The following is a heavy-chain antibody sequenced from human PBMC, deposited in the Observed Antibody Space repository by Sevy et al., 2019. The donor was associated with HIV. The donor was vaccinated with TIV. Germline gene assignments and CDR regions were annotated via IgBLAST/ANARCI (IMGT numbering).Heavy chain of an antibody. V-gene: IGHV1-2*02. D-gene: IGHD2-15*01. J-gene: IGHJ3*02. CDR1: GYTFTGHY. Sequence: ASVKVSCKASGYTFTGHYMHWVRQAPGQGLEWMGWINPNSGSTDYTQKFQGRVTLTRDTSISTAYLELSRLTSDDTAVYYCARVFPYCSGGSCYSPSDALDIWGQGTMVTVSS. CDR2: INPNSGST. CDR3: ARVFPYCSGGSCYSPSDALDI.